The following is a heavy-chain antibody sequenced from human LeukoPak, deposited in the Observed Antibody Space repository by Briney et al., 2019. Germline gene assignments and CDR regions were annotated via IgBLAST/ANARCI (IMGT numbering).Heavy chain of an antibody. D-gene: IGHD6-25*01. J-gene: IGHJ4*02. Sequence: GGTLRLSCATSGFTFSTYGMSWVRQAPGKGLEWVSHIRSSSRTTYYADSVKGRFTISRDDAKNSLYLQMNSLRGEDTAVYYCASWAGTTAGFSGPFDFWGQGTLVTVSS. CDR1: GFTFSTYG. CDR2: IRSSSRTT. CDR3: ASWAGTTAGFSGPFDF. V-gene: IGHV3-48*01.